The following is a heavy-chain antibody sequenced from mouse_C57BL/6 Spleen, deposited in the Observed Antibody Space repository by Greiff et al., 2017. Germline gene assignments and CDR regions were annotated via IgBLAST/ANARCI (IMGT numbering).Heavy chain of an antibody. J-gene: IGHJ3*01. CDR1: GFSLTSYG. D-gene: IGHD2-3*01. CDR2: IWSGGST. V-gene: IGHV2-5*01. Sequence: VKLVESGPGLVQPSQCLSITCTVSGFSLTSYGVHWVRQSPGKGLEWLGVIWSGGSTDYNAAFMSRLSITKDNSKSKVFFKMNSLQADDTAIYYCAKKWDGHGGLAYWGQGTLVTVSA. CDR3: AKKWDGHGGLAY.